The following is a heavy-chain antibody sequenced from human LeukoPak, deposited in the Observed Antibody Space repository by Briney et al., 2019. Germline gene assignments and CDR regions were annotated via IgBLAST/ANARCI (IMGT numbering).Heavy chain of an antibody. D-gene: IGHD2-2*01. V-gene: IGHV1-3*01. J-gene: IGHJ6*03. Sequence: VASVKVSCKASGYIFTDYATHWLRQAPGQRPEWMGWMNAGNGNTKYSQKFQGRITLIRDTSAATAYMELSSLRHDDLAVFYCARGRGTSGTNRDFYYYYYMDVWGKGTTVTVSS. CDR2: MNAGNGNT. CDR3: ARGRGTSGTNRDFYYYYYMDV. CDR1: GYIFTDYA.